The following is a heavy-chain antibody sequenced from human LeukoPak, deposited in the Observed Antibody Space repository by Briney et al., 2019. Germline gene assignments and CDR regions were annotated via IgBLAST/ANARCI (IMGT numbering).Heavy chain of an antibody. J-gene: IGHJ4*02. CDR1: GGSFSGYY. CDR3: AGRQGYAVKVSRYFDH. D-gene: IGHD2-2*01. CDR2: INHSGST. V-gene: IGHV4-34*01. Sequence: PSETLSLTCAVYGGSFSGYYWSWIRQPPGKGLEWIGEINHSGSTNSNPSLKSRVTISVDTSKNQFSLKLSSATAADPAVYYCAGRQGYAVKVSRYFDHWGQGTLVTVSS.